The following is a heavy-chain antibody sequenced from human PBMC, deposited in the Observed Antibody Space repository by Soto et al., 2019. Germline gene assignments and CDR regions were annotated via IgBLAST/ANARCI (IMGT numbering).Heavy chain of an antibody. V-gene: IGHV3-21*01. CDR3: ARGIGSSSYFDY. D-gene: IGHD6-6*01. J-gene: IGHJ4*02. CDR2: ISSSSSYI. Sequence: EVQLVESGGGLVKPGGSLRLSCAASGFTFSSYSMNWVRQAPGKGLEWVSSISSSSSYIYYADSVKGRFTISRDNAKNSLYLQMNSLRAEDTAVYYCARGIGSSSYFDYWGQGNLVTVSS. CDR1: GFTFSSYS.